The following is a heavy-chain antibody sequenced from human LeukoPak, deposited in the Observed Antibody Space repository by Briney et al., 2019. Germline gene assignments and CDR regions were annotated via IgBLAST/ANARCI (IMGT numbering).Heavy chain of an antibody. CDR2: IYSGGST. CDR3: ARDRGTYDFWSGYYSNYYFDY. CDR1: GFTVSSNY. V-gene: IGHV3-66*01. D-gene: IGHD3-3*01. J-gene: IGHJ4*02. Sequence: GGSLRLSCAASGFTVSSNYMSWVRQAPGKGLEWVSVIYSGGSTYYADFVKGRFTISRDNSKNTLYLQMNSLRAEDTAVYYCARDRGTYDFWSGYYSNYYFDYWGQGTLVTVSS.